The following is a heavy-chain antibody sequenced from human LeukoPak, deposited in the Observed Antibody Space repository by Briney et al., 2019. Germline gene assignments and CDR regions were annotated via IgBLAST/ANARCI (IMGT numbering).Heavy chain of an antibody. Sequence: GGSLRLSCAASGFTFSSYGMHWVRQAPGKGLEWVAVICYDGSNKYYADSVKGRFTISRDNSKSTLYLQMNSLRAEDTAVYYCARAVNYYDSSGYYLAQGDAFDIWGQGTMVTVSS. D-gene: IGHD3-22*01. CDR3: ARAVNYYDSSGYYLAQGDAFDI. CDR2: ICYDGSNK. CDR1: GFTFSSYG. J-gene: IGHJ3*02. V-gene: IGHV3-33*01.